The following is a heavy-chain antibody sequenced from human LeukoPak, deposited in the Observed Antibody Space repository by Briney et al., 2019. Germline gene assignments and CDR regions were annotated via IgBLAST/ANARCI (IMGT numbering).Heavy chain of an antibody. Sequence: SVKVSCKASGGSFNSYAISWVRQAPGQGLEWMGGIIPIFGTANYAQKFQGRVTITADKSTNTAYMELSSLRSEDTAVYYCARSQPLPYFDLWGRGNLVTVSS. CDR2: IIPIFGTA. CDR3: ARSQPLPYFDL. J-gene: IGHJ2*01. CDR1: GGSFNSYA. V-gene: IGHV1-69*06.